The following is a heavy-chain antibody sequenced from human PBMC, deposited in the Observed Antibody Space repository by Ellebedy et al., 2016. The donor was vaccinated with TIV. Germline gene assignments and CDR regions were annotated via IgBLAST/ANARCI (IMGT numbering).Heavy chain of an antibody. CDR3: ARMETVTTTVWVYYYGMDV. J-gene: IGHJ6*02. CDR1: GFSLSNARMG. CDR2: IFSNDEK. V-gene: IGHV2-26*01. Sequence: SGPTLVKPTETLTLTCTVSGFSLSNARMGVGWIRQPPGKALEWLAHIFSNDEKSYSTSLKSRLTISKDTSKSQVVLTMTNMDPVGTATYYCARMETVTTTVWVYYYGMDVWGQGTTVTVSS. D-gene: IGHD4-17*01.